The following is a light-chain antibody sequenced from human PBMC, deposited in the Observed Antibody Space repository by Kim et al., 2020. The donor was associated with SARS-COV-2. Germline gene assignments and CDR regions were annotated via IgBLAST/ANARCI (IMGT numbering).Light chain of an antibody. CDR2: DVS. CDR3: SSYTSSSTLEVV. CDR1: SSDVGGYNY. Sequence: LTQPASVSGSPGQSITISCTGTSSDVGGYNYVSWYQQHPGKAPKLMIYDVSNRPSGVSNRFSGSKSGNTASLTISGLQAEDEADYYCSSYTSSSTLEVVFGGGTQLTVL. V-gene: IGLV2-14*03. J-gene: IGLJ2*01.